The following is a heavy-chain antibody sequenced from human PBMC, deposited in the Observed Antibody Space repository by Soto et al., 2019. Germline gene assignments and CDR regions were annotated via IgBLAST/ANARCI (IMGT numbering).Heavy chain of an antibody. J-gene: IGHJ4*02. Sequence: SETRSLTCSVSGASISSYGYYWSWIHQFPGKGLEWIGYIYYSGNTYYNPSLKSRVTISVDTSQNHFSLRLSSVTAADTALYYCASAPAHHDSGNYHIQYFDYWGTG. CDR2: IYYSGNT. CDR1: GASISSYGYY. D-gene: IGHD3-10*01. CDR3: ASAPAHHDSGNYHIQYFDY. V-gene: IGHV4-31*03.